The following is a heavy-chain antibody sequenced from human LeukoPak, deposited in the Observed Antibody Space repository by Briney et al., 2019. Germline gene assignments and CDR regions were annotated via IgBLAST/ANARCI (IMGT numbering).Heavy chain of an antibody. CDR1: GFTFSSYA. V-gene: IGHV3-23*01. CDR3: AKKVGLVSAPLYYFDV. Sequence: TGGSLRLSCAASGFTFSSYAMSWDRQAPGKGLEWVSAISGPAGSWDYADSVKGRFTISRDNSKNTLFLQMNSLRAEDTAIYYCAKKVGLVSAPLYYFDVWGQGTLVTVSS. D-gene: IGHD5/OR15-5a*01. J-gene: IGHJ4*02. CDR2: ISGPAGSW.